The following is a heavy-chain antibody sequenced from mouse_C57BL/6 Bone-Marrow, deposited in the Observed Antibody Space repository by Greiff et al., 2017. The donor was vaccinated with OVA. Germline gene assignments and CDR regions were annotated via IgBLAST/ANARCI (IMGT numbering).Heavy chain of an antibody. Sequence: VKLMESGAELVKPGASVKLSCKASGYTFTEYTIHWVKQRSGQGLEWIGWFYPGSGSIKYNEKFKDKATLTADKSSSTVYMELSRLTSEDSAVYFCARHEDDGSSLYAMDYWGQGTSVTVSS. CDR1: GYTFTEYT. J-gene: IGHJ4*01. CDR3: ARHEDDGSSLYAMDY. V-gene: IGHV1-62-2*01. CDR2: FYPGSGSI. D-gene: IGHD1-1*01.